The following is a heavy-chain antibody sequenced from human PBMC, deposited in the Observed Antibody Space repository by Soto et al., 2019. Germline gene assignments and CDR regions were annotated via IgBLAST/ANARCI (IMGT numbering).Heavy chain of an antibody. D-gene: IGHD3-3*01. Sequence: QVQLQESGPGLVKPSQTLSLTCTVSGGSISSGGYYWSWIRQHPGKGLEWIGYIYYSGSTYYNPFPKSRVTISVDTAKNQFSLKLSSVTAADTAVYYCARDQGDFWSGYYMPAYGMDVWGQGTTVTVSS. J-gene: IGHJ6*02. CDR2: IYYSGST. V-gene: IGHV4-31*03. CDR3: ARDQGDFWSGYYMPAYGMDV. CDR1: GGSISSGGYY.